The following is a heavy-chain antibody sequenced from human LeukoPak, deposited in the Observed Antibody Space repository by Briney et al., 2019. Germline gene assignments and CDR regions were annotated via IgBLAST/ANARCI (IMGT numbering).Heavy chain of an antibody. V-gene: IGHV3-23*01. CDR3: ANDHFLG. D-gene: IGHD3-3*02. CDR1: GFTLNTNA. J-gene: IGHJ4*02. Sequence: PAGGSLRLSCAVSGFTLNTNAMRRVRQAPGKGLEWVSTTSGSGGGTYYADSVKGRFTISRDNSKNTVYMQMNSLRAEDTAVYYCANDHFLGWGQGPLVTVSS. CDR2: TSGSGGGT.